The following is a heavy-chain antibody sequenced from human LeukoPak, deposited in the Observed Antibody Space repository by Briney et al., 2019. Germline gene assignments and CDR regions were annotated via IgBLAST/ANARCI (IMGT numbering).Heavy chain of an antibody. V-gene: IGHV3-48*03. Sequence: HPGGSLRLSCAASGFTFSSYEMNWVRQAPGKGLEWVSYISSSGRTIYYADSVQGRFTISRDNAKNSLYLQMNSLRAEDTAVYYCAVNYDLDYWGQGTLVTVSS. CDR2: ISSSGRTI. CDR3: AVNYDLDY. CDR1: GFTFSSYE. D-gene: IGHD4-11*01. J-gene: IGHJ4*02.